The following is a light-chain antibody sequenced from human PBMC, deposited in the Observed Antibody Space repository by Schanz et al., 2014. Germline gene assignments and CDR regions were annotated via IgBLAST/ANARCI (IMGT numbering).Light chain of an antibody. V-gene: IGLV1-44*01. Sequence: QSVLTQPPSASGTPGQRVTISCSGSSSNIGSNTVNWYQQLPGTAPKLLIYGNSNRPSGVPDRFSGSKSGTSPSLAITGLQAEDEADYFCAAWDDSLNGPVFGGGTKLTVL. CDR2: GNS. J-gene: IGLJ2*01. CDR1: SSNIGSNT. CDR3: AAWDDSLNGPV.